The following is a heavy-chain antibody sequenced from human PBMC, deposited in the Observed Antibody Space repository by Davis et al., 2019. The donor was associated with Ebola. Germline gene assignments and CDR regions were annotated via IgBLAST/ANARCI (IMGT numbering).Heavy chain of an antibody. CDR3: ARDRSVTEALLFDF. V-gene: IGHV1-46*01. J-gene: IGHJ4*02. Sequence: ASVKVSCKASGDIFTTYNIRWVRQAPGQGLEWMAVINPRGDSTSYAQKFQGRVTVTRDTSTGTAYMELRSLRSDDTAVYYCARDRSVTEALLFDFWGQGTLVTVSS. CDR2: INPRGDST. CDR1: GDIFTTYN.